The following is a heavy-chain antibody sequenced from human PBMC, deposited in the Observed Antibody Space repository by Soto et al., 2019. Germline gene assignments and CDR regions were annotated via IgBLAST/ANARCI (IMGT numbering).Heavy chain of an antibody. CDR2: IYYSGST. CDR1: GGSISSSSYY. J-gene: IGHJ4*02. V-gene: IGHV4-39*01. Sequence: SETLSLTCTVSGGSISSSSYYWGWIRQPPGKGLEWIGSIYYSGSTYYNPSLKSRVTISVDTSKNQFSLKLSSVTAADTAVYYCARHVDGDLLVGWGQGTLVTVSS. D-gene: IGHD4-17*01. CDR3: ARHVDGDLLVG.